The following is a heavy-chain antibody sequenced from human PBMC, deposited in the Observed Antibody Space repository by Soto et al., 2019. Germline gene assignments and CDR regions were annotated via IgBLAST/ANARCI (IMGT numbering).Heavy chain of an antibody. CDR1: GGTFSSYA. J-gene: IGHJ6*02. V-gene: IGHV1-69*01. CDR2: IIPIFGTA. D-gene: IGHD3-9*01. CDR3: AGNRGDILTGYPNYYYYYGMDV. Sequence: QVQLVQSGAEVQKPGSSVKVSCKASGGTFSSYAISWVRQAPGQGLEWMGGIIPIFGTANYAQMFQGRVTITADESTSTAYMELSSLRSEDTAVYYCAGNRGDILTGYPNYYYYYGMDVWGQVTTVTVSS.